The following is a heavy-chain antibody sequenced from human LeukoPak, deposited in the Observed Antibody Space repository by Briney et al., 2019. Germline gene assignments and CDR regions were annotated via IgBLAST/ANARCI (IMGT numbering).Heavy chain of an antibody. CDR1: GGSISSSSYY. Sequence: ASETLSLTCTVSGGSISSSSYYWGWIRQPPGRGLEWIGRIYYSGSIYYTPSLKSRVTISVDTSKNQFSLKLSSVTAADTAVYYCARGRSIVGDTAYDAFDIWGQGTMVTVSS. CDR2: IYYSGSI. J-gene: IGHJ3*02. D-gene: IGHD1-26*01. CDR3: ARGRSIVGDTAYDAFDI. V-gene: IGHV4-39*01.